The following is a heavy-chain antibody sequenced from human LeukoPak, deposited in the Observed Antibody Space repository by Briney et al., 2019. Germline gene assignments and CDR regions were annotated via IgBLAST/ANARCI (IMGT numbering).Heavy chain of an antibody. V-gene: IGHV1-8*03. CDR1: GYTFTSYD. CDR2: MNPNSGNT. D-gene: IGHD6-19*01. J-gene: IGHJ4*02. CDR3: ARGRWGIAVAAYDY. Sequence: GASVKVSCKASGYTFTSYDINWVRQATGQGLEWTGWMNPNSGNTGYAQKFQGRVTITRNTSISTAYMELSSLRSEDTAVYYCARGRWGIAVAAYDYWGQGTLVTVSS.